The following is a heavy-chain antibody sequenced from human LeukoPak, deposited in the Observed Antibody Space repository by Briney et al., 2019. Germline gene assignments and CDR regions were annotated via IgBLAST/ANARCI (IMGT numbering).Heavy chain of an antibody. Sequence: PGGSLRLSCAASGLTFSHYDMSWVRQAPGKGLEWVSGISGSGSNTFYADSVKGRFTISRDNSKNTLYLQMRSLRAEVTAVYYCANIEATGYEYFQHWGQGTLVSVSS. D-gene: IGHD1-1*01. J-gene: IGHJ1*01. CDR3: ANIEATGYEYFQH. CDR1: GLTFSHYD. CDR2: ISGSGSNT. V-gene: IGHV3-23*01.